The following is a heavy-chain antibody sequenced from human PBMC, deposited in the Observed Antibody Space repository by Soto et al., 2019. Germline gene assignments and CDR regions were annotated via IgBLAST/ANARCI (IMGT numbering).Heavy chain of an antibody. CDR3: ARVGVATSNGSWPNYYYYYMDV. V-gene: IGHV4-59*01. D-gene: IGHD5-12*01. CDR1: GGSLSSYY. CDR2: IYYSGST. J-gene: IGHJ6*03. Sequence: PSETLSLTCTVSGGSLSSYYWSWIRQPPGKGLEWIGYIYYSGSTNYNPSLKSRVTISVDTSKNQFSLKLSSVTAADTAVYYCARVGVATSNGSWPNYYYYYMDVWGKGTTVTVSS.